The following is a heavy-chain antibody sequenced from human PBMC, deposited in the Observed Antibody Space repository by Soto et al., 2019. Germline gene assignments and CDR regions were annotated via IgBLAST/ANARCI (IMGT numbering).Heavy chain of an antibody. CDR3: AKDPSGAGAFDI. V-gene: IGHV3-23*01. J-gene: IGHJ3*02. Sequence: PGGSLRLSCAASGFTFSSYAMSWVRQAPGKGLEWVSAISGSGGSTYYADSVKGRFTISRDNSKDTLYLQMNSLRAEDTAVYYCAKDPSGAGAFDIWGQGTMVTVSS. CDR1: GFTFSSYA. CDR2: ISGSGGST. D-gene: IGHD6-19*01.